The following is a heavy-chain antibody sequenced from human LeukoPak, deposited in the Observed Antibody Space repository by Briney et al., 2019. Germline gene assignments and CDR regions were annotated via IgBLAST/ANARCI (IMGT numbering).Heavy chain of an antibody. V-gene: IGHV1-18*01. CDR2: ISASNGNT. D-gene: IGHD3-3*01. Sequence: GASAKVSCKASGYTFTNYDISWVRQAPGQGLEWMGWISASNGNTNYAQKLQGRVTMTTDTSTNTAYMELRSLRSDDTAVYYCARDYNFWSGSTSGSFDYWGQGTLVTVSS. CDR3: ARDYNFWSGSTSGSFDY. J-gene: IGHJ4*02. CDR1: GYTFTNYD.